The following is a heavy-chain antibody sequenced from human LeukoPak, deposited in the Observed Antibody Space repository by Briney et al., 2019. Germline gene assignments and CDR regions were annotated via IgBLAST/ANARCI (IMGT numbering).Heavy chain of an antibody. Sequence: SQTLSLTCTVSGGSISIGSYYWSWIRQPAGKGLEWIGRIYTSGSTNYNPSLKSRVTISVDTSKNQFSLKLSSVTAADTAVYYCAREIRAVAGKLRGQYFDYWGQGTLVTVSS. CDR2: IYTSGST. D-gene: IGHD6-19*01. CDR1: GGSISIGSYY. V-gene: IGHV4-61*02. CDR3: AREIRAVAGKLRGQYFDY. J-gene: IGHJ4*02.